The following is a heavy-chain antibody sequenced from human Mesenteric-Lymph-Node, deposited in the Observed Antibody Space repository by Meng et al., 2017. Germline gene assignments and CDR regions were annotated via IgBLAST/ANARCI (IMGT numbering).Heavy chain of an antibody. Sequence: ASVKVSCKASGYTFTSYDINWVRQATGQGLEWMGWMNPNSGNTGYAQKFQGRVTITRNTSISTAYMELSSLRSEDTAVYYCARAQAYYYDSSGWGWFDPWGQGTLVTVSS. CDR2: MNPNSGNT. V-gene: IGHV1-8*03. CDR3: ARAQAYYYDSSGWGWFDP. D-gene: IGHD3-22*01. J-gene: IGHJ5*02. CDR1: GYTFTSYD.